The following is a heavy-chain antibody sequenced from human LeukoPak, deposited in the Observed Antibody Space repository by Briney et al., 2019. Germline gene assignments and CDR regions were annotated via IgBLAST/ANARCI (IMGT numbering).Heavy chain of an antibody. J-gene: IGHJ2*01. CDR1: GDSIRSNNYY. CDR3: ARGEIVVVMLVGYFDL. CDR2: IYTSGST. Sequence: SETLSLTCSVSGDSIRSNNYYWSWIRQPAGKGLEWIGRIYTSGSTIYSPSLQSRVTISIDKSKNQFSLRLTSVTAADTAVYYCARGEIVVVMLVGYFDLWGRGTLVTVSS. V-gene: IGHV4-61*02. D-gene: IGHD3-22*01.